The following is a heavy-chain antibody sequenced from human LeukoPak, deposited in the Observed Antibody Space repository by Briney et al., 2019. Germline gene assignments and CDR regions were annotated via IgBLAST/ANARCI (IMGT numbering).Heavy chain of an antibody. V-gene: IGHV3-33*01. CDR1: GFTFSSYG. D-gene: IGHD1-26*01. J-gene: IGHJ4*02. CDR3: ARPTRGSGSFLIDF. CDR2: IRDGGSSK. Sequence: GGSLRLSCAASGFTFSSYGMQWARQAPGRGLGLVAVIRDGGSSKYYGDSVKGRFTISRDNSKNTLYLQMNSLRAEDTAVYYCARPTRGSGSFLIDFWGQGTLVTVSS.